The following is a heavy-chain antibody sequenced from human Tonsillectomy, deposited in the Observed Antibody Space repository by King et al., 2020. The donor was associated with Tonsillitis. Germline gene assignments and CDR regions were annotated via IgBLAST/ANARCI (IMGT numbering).Heavy chain of an antibody. CDR2: ISWNSGII. D-gene: IGHD1-1*01. CDR3: TKGPRQLEGDLAACDI. V-gene: IGHV3-9*01. Sequence: QLVQSGGGLVQPGRSLRLSCAASGFTFDDYAMHWVRQAPGKGLEWVSGISWNSGIIGYADSVKGRFTISRDNAKNSLYLQMNSLRAEDTALYYCTKGPRQLEGDLAACDIGGQGTMVTVSS. CDR1: GFTFDDYA. J-gene: IGHJ3*02.